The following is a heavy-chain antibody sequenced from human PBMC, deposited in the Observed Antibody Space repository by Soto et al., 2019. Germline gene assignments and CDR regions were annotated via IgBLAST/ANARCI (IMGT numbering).Heavy chain of an antibody. J-gene: IGHJ4*02. Sequence: SVKVSCKASGYTFTSYDINWVRQATVQGLEWMGWMNPNSGNTGYSQKFQGRVTMTRNTSISTAYMELSSLRSEDTAVYYCARGLGITIFGVAISGYYFDYWGQGTLVTVSS. CDR2: MNPNSGNT. D-gene: IGHD3-3*01. CDR3: ARGLGITIFGVAISGYYFDY. V-gene: IGHV1-8*01. CDR1: GYTFTSYD.